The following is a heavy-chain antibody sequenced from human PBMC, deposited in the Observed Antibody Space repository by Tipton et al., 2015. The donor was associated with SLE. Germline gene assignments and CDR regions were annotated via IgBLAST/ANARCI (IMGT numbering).Heavy chain of an antibody. V-gene: IGHV4-61*02. CDR3: ARDLAFCGGDCYHDP. CDR1: GGSISSGSYY. J-gene: IGHJ5*02. Sequence: TLSLTCTVSGGSISSGSYYWSWIRQPAGKGLEWIGRIYTSGSTNYNPSLKSRVTISVDTSKNQFSLKLSSVTAADTAVYYCARDLAFCGGDCYHDPWGQGTLVTVSP. CDR2: IYTSGST. D-gene: IGHD2-21*01.